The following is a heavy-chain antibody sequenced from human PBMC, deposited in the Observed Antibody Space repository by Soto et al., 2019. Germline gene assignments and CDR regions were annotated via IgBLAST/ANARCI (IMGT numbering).Heavy chain of an antibody. Sequence: QVQVEESGGGVVQPGRSLRLSCAASGFIFSNYGMHWVRQAPGKGLEWVALIWNDGSKEYYVDSVKGRFTISRGNLKNTVSLQMNGLRAEDTAVYYCARTSYYDKTGVFDYWGQGTLVTVSS. V-gene: IGHV3-33*01. CDR1: GFIFSNYG. D-gene: IGHD3-16*01. CDR2: IWNDGSKE. CDR3: ARTSYYDKTGVFDY. J-gene: IGHJ4*02.